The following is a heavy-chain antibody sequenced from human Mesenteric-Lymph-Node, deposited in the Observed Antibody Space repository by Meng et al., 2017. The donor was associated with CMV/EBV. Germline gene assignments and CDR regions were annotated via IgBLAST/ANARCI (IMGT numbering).Heavy chain of an antibody. V-gene: IGHV3-21*01. Sequence: GESLKISCAASGFTFSSYSMNWVRQAPGKGLEWVSSISSSSSYIYYADSVKGRFTISRDNAKNSLYLQMNSLRAEDTAVYYCAREDYGALRVLIFDCWGQGTLVTVSS. J-gene: IGHJ4*02. D-gene: IGHD4/OR15-4a*01. CDR3: AREDYGALRVLIFDC. CDR2: ISSSSSYI. CDR1: GFTFSSYS.